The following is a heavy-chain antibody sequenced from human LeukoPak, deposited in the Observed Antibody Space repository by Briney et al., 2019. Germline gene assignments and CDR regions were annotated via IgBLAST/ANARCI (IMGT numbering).Heavy chain of an antibody. CDR1: GYTFSGYY. CDR2: INPNSGGT. Sequence: ASVKVSCKASGYTFSGYYMHWVRQAPGQGLEWMGWINPNSGGTNYAQKFQGRVTMTRDTSISTAYMELGRLRSDDTAVYYCARVSAYYALDYWGQGTLVTVSS. CDR3: ARVSAYYALDY. J-gene: IGHJ4*02. V-gene: IGHV1-2*02. D-gene: IGHD2/OR15-2a*01.